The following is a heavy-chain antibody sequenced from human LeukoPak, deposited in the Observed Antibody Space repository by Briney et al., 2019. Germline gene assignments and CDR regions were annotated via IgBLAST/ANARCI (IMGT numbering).Heavy chain of an antibody. D-gene: IGHD3-3*01. J-gene: IGHJ5*02. Sequence: GWSLRLSCAASGFTLSSNYMSWVRQAPGKGLEWVSVIYSGGSTYYADSVKGRFTISRDNSKNKIYLQMNRLTAEDTDADYYARDSNTIFGGGEGFDPWGQGTLVTVSS. CDR3: ARDSNTIFGGGEGFDP. V-gene: IGHV3-66*01. CDR1: GFTLSSNY. CDR2: IYSGGST.